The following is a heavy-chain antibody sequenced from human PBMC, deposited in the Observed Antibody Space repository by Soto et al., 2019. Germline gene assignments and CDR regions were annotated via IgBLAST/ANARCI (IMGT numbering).Heavy chain of an antibody. CDR2: ISGSGGST. Sequence: EVQLLESGGGLVQPGGSLRLSCAASVFTFSSYAMSWVRQAPGKWLEWVSAISGSGGSTYYADSVKGRVTISRDNSQNTLYLQMNSLRAEDTAVYYYAKITSVTDYFDYRGQGTLVTVSS. CDR1: VFTFSSYA. V-gene: IGHV3-23*01. J-gene: IGHJ4*02. CDR3: AKITSVTDYFDY. D-gene: IGHD3-16*01.